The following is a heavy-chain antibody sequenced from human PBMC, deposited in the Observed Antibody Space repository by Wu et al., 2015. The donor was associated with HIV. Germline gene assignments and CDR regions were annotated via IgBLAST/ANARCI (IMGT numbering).Heavy chain of an antibody. Sequence: QVQLVQSGAEVKKPGASVKVSCKASGYTFTDFFIHWVRQAPGQGLEWMGWVSPNTGGTHSAQMFQGRVTMTRDTSISTAYMELSSLTSDDTAVYYXARGREYRDYDKGNWFDPWGQGTLVTVSS. V-gene: IGHV1-2*02. D-gene: IGHD5-12*01. CDR1: GYTFTDFF. J-gene: IGHJ5*02. CDR2: VSPNTGGT. CDR3: ARGREYRDYDKGNWFDP.